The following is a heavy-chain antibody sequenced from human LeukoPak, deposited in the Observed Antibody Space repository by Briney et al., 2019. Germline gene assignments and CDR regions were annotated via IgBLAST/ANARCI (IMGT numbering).Heavy chain of an antibody. V-gene: IGHV4-39*07. CDR1: GDSISSSTYY. J-gene: IGHJ4*02. Sequence: SETLSLTCIVSGDSISSSTYYWGWIRQPPGTGLEWITSIYSSGSTYYNPSLKSRVTISLDTSKNQFSPKLSSVTAADTAVYYCAGGPDCGGDCYLPDYWGQGTLVTVSS. CDR3: AGGPDCGGDCYLPDY. D-gene: IGHD2-21*01. CDR2: IYSSGST.